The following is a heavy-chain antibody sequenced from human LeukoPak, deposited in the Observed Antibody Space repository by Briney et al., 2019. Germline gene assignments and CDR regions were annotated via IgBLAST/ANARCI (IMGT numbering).Heavy chain of an antibody. CDR1: GGSVSSGSYY. J-gene: IGHJ6*04. CDR2: IYYSGST. CDR3: ARGPSSRGVIIKNYYYYGMDV. Sequence: KPSETLSLTCTVSGGSVSSGSYYWSWIRQPPGKGLEWIGYIYYSGSTNCNPSLKSRVTISVDTSKNQFSLKLSSVTAADTAVYYCARGPSSRGVIIKNYYYYGMDVWGKGTTVTVSS. D-gene: IGHD3-10*01. V-gene: IGHV4-61*01.